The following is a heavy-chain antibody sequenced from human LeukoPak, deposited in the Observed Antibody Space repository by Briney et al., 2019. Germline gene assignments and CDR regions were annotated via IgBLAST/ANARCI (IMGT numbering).Heavy chain of an antibody. CDR3: ARHGMRGFAMYFDP. V-gene: IGHV4-59*08. D-gene: IGHD3-9*01. CDR2: IYYSGST. CDR1: GCSISSYY. J-gene: IGHJ5*02. Sequence: SETLSLTCTVSGCSISSYYWSWVRQPPGKGLEWIGYIYYSGSTNYNPSLKSRVTISVDTSKSQSSLKMSSVTAADTAVYYCARHGMRGFAMYFDPWGQGTLVTVSS.